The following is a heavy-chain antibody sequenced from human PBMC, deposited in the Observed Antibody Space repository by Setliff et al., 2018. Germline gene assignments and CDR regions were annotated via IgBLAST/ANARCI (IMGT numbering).Heavy chain of an antibody. D-gene: IGHD6-13*01. CDR1: GGSISSHY. J-gene: IGHJ4*02. Sequence: KPSETLSLTCTVSGGSISSHYWSWIRQPPGKGLEWIGSIYYSGSTNYNPSLKSRVTISVDTSKNQFSLKLSSVTAADTAVYYCARVKWAAAGTGRGYFGYWGQGTLVTVSS. CDR2: IYYSGST. CDR3: ARVKWAAAGTGRGYFGY. V-gene: IGHV4-59*11.